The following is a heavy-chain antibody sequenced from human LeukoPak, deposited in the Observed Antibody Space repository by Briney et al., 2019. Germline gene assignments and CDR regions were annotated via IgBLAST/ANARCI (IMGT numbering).Heavy chain of an antibody. CDR1: GASITSSSFY. J-gene: IGHJ4*02. CDR2: IYYPGSP. CDR3: ARHRYCNSSSCYAFDD. V-gene: IGHV4-39*01. D-gene: IGHD2-2*01. Sequence: PSETLSLTCSVSGASITSSSFYWGWIRQPPGKGLEWIGSIYYPGSPAHNPSLKSRATISVDTSKNQFSLKLTSVTAADAAVYYCARHRYCNSSSCYAFDDWGQGTLVTVSS.